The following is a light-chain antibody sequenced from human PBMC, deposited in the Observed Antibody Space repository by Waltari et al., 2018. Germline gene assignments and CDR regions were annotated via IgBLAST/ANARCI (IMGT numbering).Light chain of an antibody. V-gene: IGKV3-15*01. CDR1: QSINSY. CDR2: GAA. J-gene: IGKJ3*01. Sequence: VMTQFPATVSVSPGERPTLSCSASQSINSYLAWYQQKPGHAPRLLIYGAATRATGSPARVSGSVSGTDFTLTISSLQSEDFAIYYCQQYNKWPLSFGPGTKVHF. CDR3: QQYNKWPLS.